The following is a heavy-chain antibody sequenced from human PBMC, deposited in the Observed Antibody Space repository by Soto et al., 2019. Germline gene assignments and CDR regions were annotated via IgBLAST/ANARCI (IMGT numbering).Heavy chain of an antibody. CDR2: ISTSSGNA. V-gene: IGHV1-18*01. J-gene: IGHJ4*02. CDR1: GYTFASYA. D-gene: IGHD5-18*01. Sequence: QVQLVQSGGEVRKHGASVNVSCKASGYTFASYAITWVRQAPGEGLEWMGWISTSSGNANYAQRFQGRVTITRDTATTTVYMQLRCLRSDDSAVYFCARSVGYPDYWGQGTLVTVSS. CDR3: ARSVGYPDY.